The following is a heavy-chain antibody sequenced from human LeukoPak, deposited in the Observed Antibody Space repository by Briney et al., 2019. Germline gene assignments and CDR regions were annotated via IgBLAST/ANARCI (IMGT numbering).Heavy chain of an antibody. V-gene: IGHV1-69*04. CDR3: ARDRTGTYYFDY. CDR1: GATFSSYA. CDR2: IIPILGIA. D-gene: IGHD3-10*01. Sequence: SVKVSCKASGATFSSYAICWVRQAPGHRLKWMGRIIPILGIANYAQKFQGRVTITADKSTSTAYMELSSLRSEDTAVYYCARDRTGTYYFDYWGQGTLVTVSS. J-gene: IGHJ4*02.